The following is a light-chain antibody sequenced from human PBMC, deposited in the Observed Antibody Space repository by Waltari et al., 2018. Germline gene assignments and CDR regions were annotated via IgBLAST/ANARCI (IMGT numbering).Light chain of an antibody. CDR2: ADS. J-gene: IGKJ2*01. CDR3: QQSYSSPYT. V-gene: IGKV1-39*01. CDR1: QSIRNY. Sequence: DIQMTQSPSSLSASVGDRVTITCRASQSIRNYLNWYQQKPGKVPELLIYADSSLQGGVPSRFSGSGSGTEFTLSISSLQPEDFATYDCQQSYSSPYTFGQGTTLHIK.